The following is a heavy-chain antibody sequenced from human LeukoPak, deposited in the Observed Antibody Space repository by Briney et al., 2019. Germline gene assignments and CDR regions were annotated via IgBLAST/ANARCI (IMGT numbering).Heavy chain of an antibody. D-gene: IGHD2-15*01. J-gene: IGHJ5*02. CDR1: GGSISRYY. Sequence: SETLSLTCTVSGGSISRYYWSWIRQPAGKGLEWIGRIYSSGSTNYNPSLKSRVTMSIDTSKNQFSLKLNSVTAADTAIYYCARDQWWDLQRIWFDPWGQGTLVTVSS. CDR3: ARDQWWDLQRIWFDP. CDR2: IYSSGST. V-gene: IGHV4-4*07.